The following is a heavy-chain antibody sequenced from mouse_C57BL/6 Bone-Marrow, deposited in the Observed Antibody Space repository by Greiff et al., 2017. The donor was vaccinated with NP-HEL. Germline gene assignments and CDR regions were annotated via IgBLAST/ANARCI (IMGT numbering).Heavy chain of an antibody. CDR2: IDPENGDT. Sequence: VQLQQSGAELVRPGASVKLSCTASGFNIKDDYMHWVKQRPEQGLEWIGWIDPENGDTEYASKFQGKATITADKSSNTAYLQLSSLTSEDTAVYYCTSYYSNPWFAYWGQGTLVTVSA. CDR3: TSYYSNPWFAY. D-gene: IGHD2-5*01. V-gene: IGHV14-4*01. J-gene: IGHJ3*01. CDR1: GFNIKDDY.